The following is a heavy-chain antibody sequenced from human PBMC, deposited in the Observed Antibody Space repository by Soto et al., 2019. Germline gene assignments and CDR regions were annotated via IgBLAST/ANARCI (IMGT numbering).Heavy chain of an antibody. CDR3: ARQPYDSTGYYYGA. Sequence: QLQLQESGPGLVKPSETLSLTCTVSGGSFSSSTYYWCWIRQPPGKGLEWIGSLYSGVTTYYNPSLKSRVTVSVDTSKNHVSLKLTSVTAADTAMYYCARQPYDSTGYYYGAWGQGTLVTVSS. CDR1: GGSFSSSTYY. V-gene: IGHV4-39*01. J-gene: IGHJ5*02. CDR2: LYSGVTT. D-gene: IGHD3-22*01.